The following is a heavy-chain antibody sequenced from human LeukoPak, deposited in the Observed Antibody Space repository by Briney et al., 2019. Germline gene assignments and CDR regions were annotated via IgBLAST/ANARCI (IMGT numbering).Heavy chain of an antibody. J-gene: IGHJ6*02. V-gene: IGHV1-69*13. Sequence: SVKVSCKASGYTFTSYYMHWVRQAPGQGLEWMGGINPVFGTAHYAQKFQDRVTITADESTSTAYMELSSLRSEDTAVYYCAKTFLTAYDTYFYYYGLDVWGQGTPVTVSS. CDR1: GYTFTSYY. CDR2: INPVFGTA. CDR3: AKTFLTAYDTYFYYYGLDV. D-gene: IGHD3-9*01.